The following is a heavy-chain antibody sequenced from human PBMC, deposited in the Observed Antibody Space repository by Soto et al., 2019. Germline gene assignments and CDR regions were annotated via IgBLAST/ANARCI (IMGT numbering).Heavy chain of an antibody. CDR2: IAYDGRNK. V-gene: IGHV3-30*04. Sequence: QVQMVESGGGVVQPGRSLRLSCAASGFTFSSYAMHWVRQAPGKGLEWGAVIAYDGRNKYYADSVRGRFTISRDNSKNTLYLQMNSLRIGDTAVYYCARELERVFDYWGQGTLVTVSS. CDR3: ARELERVFDY. D-gene: IGHD1-1*01. CDR1: GFTFSSYA. J-gene: IGHJ4*02.